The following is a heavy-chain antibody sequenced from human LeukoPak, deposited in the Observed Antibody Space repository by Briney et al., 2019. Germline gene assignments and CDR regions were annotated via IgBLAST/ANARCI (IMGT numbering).Heavy chain of an antibody. J-gene: IGHJ4*02. CDR1: GFTFSNYA. Sequence: QPGGSLRLSCAASGFTFSNYAMTWVRQAPGKGLGWVSAVSGSGDTTYYADSVEGRFTISRDNSKNTLYVQMSSLRAEDTAIYYCAKGPVVPVATYFFDYWGQGNLVIVSS. D-gene: IGHD2-2*01. V-gene: IGHV3-23*01. CDR3: AKGPVVPVATYFFDY. CDR2: VSGSGDTT.